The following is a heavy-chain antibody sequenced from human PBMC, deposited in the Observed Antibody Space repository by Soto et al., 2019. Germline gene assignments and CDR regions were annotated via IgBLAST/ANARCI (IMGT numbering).Heavy chain of an antibody. CDR1: GFTFSSYA. D-gene: IGHD1-20*01. V-gene: IGHV3-30-3*01. Sequence: PGGSLRLSCAASGFTFSSYAMHWVRQAPGKGLEWVAVISYDGSNKYSADSVKGRFTISRDNSKNTLYLQMNSLTAEDTAVYYCARVTGDPDYWGQGTLVTVSS. CDR3: ARVTGDPDY. J-gene: IGHJ4*02. CDR2: ISYDGSNK.